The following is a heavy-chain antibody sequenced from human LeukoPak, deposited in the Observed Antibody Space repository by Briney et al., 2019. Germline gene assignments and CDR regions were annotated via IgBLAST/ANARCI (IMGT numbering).Heavy chain of an antibody. CDR3: ARDFRAAMVSDWFDP. Sequence: ASVKVSCKASGYTFTGYYMHWVRQAPGQRLEWMGWINPNSGSTNYAQKFQGRVTMTRDTSISTAYMELSRLRSDDTAVYYCARDFRAAMVSDWFDPWGQGTLVTVSS. CDR1: GYTFTGYY. V-gene: IGHV1-2*02. J-gene: IGHJ5*02. D-gene: IGHD5-18*01. CDR2: INPNSGST.